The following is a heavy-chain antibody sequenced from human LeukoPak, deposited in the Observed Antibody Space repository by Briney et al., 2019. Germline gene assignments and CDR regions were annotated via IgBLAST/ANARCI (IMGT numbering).Heavy chain of an antibody. J-gene: IGHJ4*02. D-gene: IGHD3-10*01. CDR3: ARGWGRGTMVRGVMGY. CDR1: GYTFTSYD. V-gene: IGHV1-8*01. Sequence: ASVKVSCKASGYTFTSYDINWVRQATGQGLEWMGWMNPNSGNTGYAQKFQGRVTMTRNTSISTAYLELSSLRSEDTAVYYCARGWGRGTMVRGVMGYWGQGTLVTVSS. CDR2: MNPNSGNT.